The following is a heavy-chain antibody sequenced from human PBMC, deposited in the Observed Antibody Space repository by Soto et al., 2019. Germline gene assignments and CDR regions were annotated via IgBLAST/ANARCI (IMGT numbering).Heavy chain of an antibody. Sequence: QVQLVQSGAEVKKPGSSVKVSCKASGGTFSSYTISWVRQAPGQGREWMGRIIPILGIANYAQKCQGRVTITADKSTSTAYMELSSLRSDDTAVYYCARYSCYDYAYFDYWCQGTMVTVST. J-gene: IGHJ4*02. V-gene: IGHV1-69*02. D-gene: IGHD5-12*01. CDR1: GGTFSSYT. CDR3: ARYSCYDYAYFDY. CDR2: IIPILGIA.